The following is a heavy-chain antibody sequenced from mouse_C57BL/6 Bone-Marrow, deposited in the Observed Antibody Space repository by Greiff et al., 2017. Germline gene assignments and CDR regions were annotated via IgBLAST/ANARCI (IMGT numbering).Heavy chain of an antibody. J-gene: IGHJ2*01. CDR1: GYSITSGYY. D-gene: IGHD1-1*01. CDR2: ISYDGSN. V-gene: IGHV3-6*01. CDR3: ASEYYYGSSLDY. Sequence: ESGPGLVKPSQSLSLTCSVTGYSITSGYYWNWIRQFPGNKLEWMGYISYDGSNNYNPSLKNRISITRDTSKNQFFLKLNSVTTEDTATYYCASEYYYGSSLDYWGQGTTLTVSS.